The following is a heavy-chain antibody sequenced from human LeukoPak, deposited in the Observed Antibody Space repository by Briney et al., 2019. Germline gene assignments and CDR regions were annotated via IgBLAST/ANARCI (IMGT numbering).Heavy chain of an antibody. J-gene: IGHJ3*02. V-gene: IGHV4-59*01. CDR1: GGSISSYY. CDR3: ARDRVRNYAFDM. CDR2: IYYTGST. Sequence: PSETLSLTCTVSGGSISSYYWSWIRQPPGKGLEWIGYIYYTGSTNYNPSLKSRVTMSVDTSKSQFSLKLSSVTAADTAVYYCARDRVRNYAFDMWGQGTMVTVSS. D-gene: IGHD3-16*01.